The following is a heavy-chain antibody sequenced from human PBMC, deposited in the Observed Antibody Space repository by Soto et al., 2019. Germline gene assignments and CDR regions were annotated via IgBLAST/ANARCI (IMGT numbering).Heavy chain of an antibody. CDR2: ISWNSGSI. D-gene: IGHD3-10*01. CDR1: GFTFDDYS. V-gene: IGHV3-9*01. J-gene: IGHJ4*02. Sequence: PGGSLRLSCAASGFTFDDYSMHWVRQAQGKGLEWVSGISWNSGSIGYADSVRGRFTISRDNAKNSLYLQMNSLRAEDTALYYCARVSPYYYGSGTTPSAFDYWGQGTLVTVSS. CDR3: ARVSPYYYGSGTTPSAFDY.